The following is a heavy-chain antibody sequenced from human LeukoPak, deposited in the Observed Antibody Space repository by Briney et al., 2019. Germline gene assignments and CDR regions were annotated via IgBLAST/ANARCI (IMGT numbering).Heavy chain of an antibody. CDR2: IYYSGST. V-gene: IGHV4-39*01. J-gene: IGHJ5*02. D-gene: IGHD6-19*01. Sequence: KAPETLSLTCTVSGGSISSSSYYWGWIRQPPGKGLEWIGSIYYSGSTYYNPSLKSRVTISVDTSKNQFSLKLSSVTAADTAVYYCARLKIAVAAPNWFDPWGQGTLVTVSS. CDR1: GGSISSSSYY. CDR3: ARLKIAVAAPNWFDP.